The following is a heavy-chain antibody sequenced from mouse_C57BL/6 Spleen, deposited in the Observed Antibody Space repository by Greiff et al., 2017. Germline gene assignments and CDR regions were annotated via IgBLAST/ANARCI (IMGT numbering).Heavy chain of an antibody. J-gene: IGHJ2*01. Sequence: VQLQQPGAELVKPGASVKMSCKASGYTFTSYWITWVKQRPGQGLEWIGDIYPGSGSTNYNEKFKSKATLTVDTSSSTAYMQLSSLTSEDSAVYYCARRLSAYDGSLDYWGQGTTLTVSS. D-gene: IGHD2-3*01. V-gene: IGHV1-55*01. CDR3: ARRLSAYDGSLDY. CDR1: GYTFTSYW. CDR2: IYPGSGST.